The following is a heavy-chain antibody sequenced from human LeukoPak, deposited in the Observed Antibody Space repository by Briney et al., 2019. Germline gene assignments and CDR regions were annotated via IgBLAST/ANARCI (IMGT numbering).Heavy chain of an antibody. V-gene: IGHV1-18*01. CDR1: GYTFTSYG. D-gene: IGHD3-22*01. CDR3: ARGDYYDSSGYYYGGNGFDY. CDR2: ISAYNGNT. Sequence: GASVKVSCKASGYTFTSYGISWVRQAPGQGLEWMGWISAYNGNTNYAQKLQGRVTMTTDTSTSTDYMELRSLRSDDTAVYYCARGDYYDSSGYYYGGNGFDYWGQGTLVTVSS. J-gene: IGHJ4*02.